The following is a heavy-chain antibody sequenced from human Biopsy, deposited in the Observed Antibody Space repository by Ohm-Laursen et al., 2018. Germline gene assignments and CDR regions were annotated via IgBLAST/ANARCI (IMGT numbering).Heavy chain of an antibody. D-gene: IGHD3-10*01. J-gene: IGHJ6*02. V-gene: IGHV1-69*04. Sequence: SSVKVSCKASGGSFSDYGLSWVRQAPGQGLVYLGRIIPIVGITNHAQTFQGRITLTADKSTFMVYMELSRLRSDDTAIYYCARGGSGSGYYGMDVWGQGATVSVSS. CDR2: IIPIVGIT. CDR1: GGSFSDYG. CDR3: ARGGSGSGYYGMDV.